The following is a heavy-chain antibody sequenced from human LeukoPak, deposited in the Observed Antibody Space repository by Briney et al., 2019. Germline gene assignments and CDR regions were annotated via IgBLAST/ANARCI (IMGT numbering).Heavy chain of an antibody. CDR2: ISGSGDST. V-gene: IGHV3-23*01. Sequence: GGSLRLACAASGFTFSSYAMHWVRQAPGKGLEWVSTISGSGDSTYYADSVKGRFTISRDNSKNTLHLQMNSLRAEDTAVYYCAKRDPGYYYHMDVWGQGTTVTVSS. CDR3: AKRDPGYYYHMDV. CDR1: GFTFSSYA. J-gene: IGHJ6*02.